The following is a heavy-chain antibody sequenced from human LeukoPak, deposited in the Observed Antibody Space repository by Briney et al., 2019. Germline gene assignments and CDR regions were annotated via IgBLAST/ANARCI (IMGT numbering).Heavy chain of an antibody. V-gene: IGHV4-59*01. J-gene: IGHJ4*02. CDR2: IYYSGST. D-gene: IGHD3-3*01. CDR1: GGSISSYY. CDR3: ARSWSGYYTAFGY. Sequence: PSQTLSLTCTVSGGSISSYYWSWIRQPPGKGLEWIGYIYYSGSTNYNPSLKSRVTISVDTSKNQFSLKLSSVTAADTAVYYCARSWSGYYTAFGYWGQGTLVTVSS.